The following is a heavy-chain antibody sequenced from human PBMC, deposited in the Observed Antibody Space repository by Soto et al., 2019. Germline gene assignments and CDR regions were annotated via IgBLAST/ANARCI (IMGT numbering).Heavy chain of an antibody. D-gene: IGHD1-1*01. J-gene: IGHJ5*02. CDR1: GGSFSGYY. Sequence: SETLSLTCAVYGGSFSGYYWSWIRQPPGKGLEWIGEINHSGSTNYNPSLKSRVTISVETSKNQFSLKLSSVTAADTAVYYCARAGLWTGTTLTWWFDPWGQGTLVTVSS. V-gene: IGHV4-34*01. CDR2: INHSGST. CDR3: ARAGLWTGTTLTWWFDP.